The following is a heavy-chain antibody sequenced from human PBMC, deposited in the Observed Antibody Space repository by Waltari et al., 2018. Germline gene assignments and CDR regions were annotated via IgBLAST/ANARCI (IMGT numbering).Heavy chain of an antibody. CDR2: LNQEGADR. D-gene: IGHD3-22*01. J-gene: IGHJ6*02. CDR3: AGSRDSTPYYYFGMDV. V-gene: IGHV3-7*01. CDR1: TLTFTTIW. Sequence: EVQLVESGGGLVRPGGSQRLSCAASTLTFTTIWMTWVRQAPGRGLGWVASLNQEGADRYYVGCVKCRFIISRDNAKKSLYLQMDSLRVEDSAVYYCAGSRDSTPYYYFGMDVWGQGTVLTVS.